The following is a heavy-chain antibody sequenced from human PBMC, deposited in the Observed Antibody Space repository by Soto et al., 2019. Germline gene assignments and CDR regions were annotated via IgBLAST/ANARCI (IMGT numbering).Heavy chain of an antibody. V-gene: IGHV3-49*04. Sequence: GVLRLSCTASGFTFGDYAMSWVRQAPGKGLEWVGFIRSKAYGGTTEYAASVKGRFTISRDDSKSIAYLQMNSLKTEDTAVYYCTRVDWKLYYYYYGMDVWGQGTTVTVSS. CDR2: IRSKAYGGTT. J-gene: IGHJ6*02. D-gene: IGHD3-9*01. CDR1: GFTFGDYA. CDR3: TRVDWKLYYYYYGMDV.